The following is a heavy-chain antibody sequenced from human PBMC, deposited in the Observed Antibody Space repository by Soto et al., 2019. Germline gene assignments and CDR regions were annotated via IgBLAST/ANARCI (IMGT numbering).Heavy chain of an antibody. CDR1: GFTFSSYA. D-gene: IGHD5-18*01. Sequence: GGSXRLSCAASGFTFSSYAMSWVRQAPGKGLEWVSGVSGSGGSTYCVDSVKGRFTISRDNSKNTLYLQMNSLRAEDTAVYYCAKDFGYNYGYDAFDIWGQGTMVTVSS. CDR2: VSGSGGST. CDR3: AKDFGYNYGYDAFDI. J-gene: IGHJ3*02. V-gene: IGHV3-23*01.